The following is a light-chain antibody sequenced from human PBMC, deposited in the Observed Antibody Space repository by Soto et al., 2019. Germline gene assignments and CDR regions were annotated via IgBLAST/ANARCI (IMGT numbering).Light chain of an antibody. Sequence: ELVMTQSPATLSVSPGESATLXXRASQSVSSNLAWYQQKPGQAPRLXXYGAFSRATGIPDRFSGSGSGTDFTLTISRLEPEDFALYYCQHYVERSPITFGQGTRLEIK. J-gene: IGKJ5*01. CDR1: QSVSSN. V-gene: IGKV3-20*01. CDR2: GAF. CDR3: QHYVERSPIT.